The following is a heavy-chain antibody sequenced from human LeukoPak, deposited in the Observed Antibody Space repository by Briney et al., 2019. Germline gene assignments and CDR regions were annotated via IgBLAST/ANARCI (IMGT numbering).Heavy chain of an antibody. CDR1: GFTFSSYA. J-gene: IGHJ4*02. D-gene: IGHD2-15*01. V-gene: IGHV3-30*01. CDR2: ISYDGSNK. Sequence: GGSLRLSCAASGFTFSSYAMHWVRQAPGKGLEWVAVISYDGSNKYYADSVKGRFTISRDNSKNTLYLQMNSLRAEDTAVYYCARDPGDDGGCLSYYSDYWGQGTLVTVSS. CDR3: ARDPGDDGGCLSYYSDY.